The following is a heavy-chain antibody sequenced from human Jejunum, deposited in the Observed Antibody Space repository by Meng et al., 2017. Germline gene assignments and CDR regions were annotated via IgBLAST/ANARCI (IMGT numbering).Heavy chain of an antibody. D-gene: IGHD1-26*01. CDR3: ARSPYSGSALPFFDY. Sequence: GPPQESAPGLVKPSQTPSLTCTVSGDSFNSPDYYWSWSRQPLEKGLEWIGYIYYSGSTYYNPSLKSRVSISGDTSNKQFSLKLTSVTAADTAVYYCARSPYSGSALPFFDYWGQGSLVTVSS. CDR1: GDSFNSPDYY. V-gene: IGHV4-30-4*01. J-gene: IGHJ4*02. CDR2: IYYSGST.